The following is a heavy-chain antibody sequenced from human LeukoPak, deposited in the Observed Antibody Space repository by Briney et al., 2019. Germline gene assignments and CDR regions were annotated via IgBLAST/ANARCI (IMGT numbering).Heavy chain of an antibody. D-gene: IGHD2-21*01. CDR1: GFPLSSYA. Sequence: PGGSLRLSCAASGFPLSSYAMSWVRQAPGEGLEWVSATSSSDAGTYYADSVRGRFSISRDNSKNTLYLQMNSLRLEDAAVYFCARAPVTSCRGTYCYPFDYWGQGTQVTVSS. J-gene: IGHJ4*02. CDR3: ARAPVTSCRGTYCYPFDY. V-gene: IGHV3-23*01. CDR2: TSSSDAGT.